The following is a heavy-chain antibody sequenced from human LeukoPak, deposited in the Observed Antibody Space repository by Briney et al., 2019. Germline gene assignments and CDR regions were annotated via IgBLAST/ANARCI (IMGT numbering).Heavy chain of an antibody. CDR3: ARDDHYYDSSGYKY. J-gene: IGHJ4*02. D-gene: IGHD3-22*01. V-gene: IGHV1-69*04. Sequence: GASVKVSCKASGGTFSSYAISWVRQAPGQGLEWMGRIIPIFGIANYAQKFQGRVTITADKSTSTAYMELSSLRSEDTAVYYCARDDHYYDSSGYKYWGQGTQVTVSS. CDR1: GGTFSSYA. CDR2: IIPIFGIA.